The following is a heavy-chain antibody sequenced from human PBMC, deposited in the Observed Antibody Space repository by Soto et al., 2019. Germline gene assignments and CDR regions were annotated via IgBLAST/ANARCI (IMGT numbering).Heavy chain of an antibody. CDR1: GYTFTSYG. J-gene: IGHJ6*02. Sequence: ASVKVSCKASGYTFTSYGISWVRQAPGQGLEWMGWISAYNGNTNYAQKLQGRVTMTTDTSTSTAYMELRSLRSDDTAVYYCARDSGLDFWSGYYGYYYYGMDVWGQGTTVTAP. V-gene: IGHV1-18*04. D-gene: IGHD3-3*01. CDR3: ARDSGLDFWSGYYGYYYYGMDV. CDR2: ISAYNGNT.